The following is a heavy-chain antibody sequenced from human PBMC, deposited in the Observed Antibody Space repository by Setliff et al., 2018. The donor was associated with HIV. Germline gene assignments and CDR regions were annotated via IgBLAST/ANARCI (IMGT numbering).Heavy chain of an antibody. Sequence: GGSLRLSCAASGFTFSSYSMHWVRQAPGKGLEWVAATSFDTTYKFSADSVKGRFTISRDNSKNTVHLQMNSLRVEDTAVYYCAKELGGSGIDAFDIWGQGTMVTVSS. CDR3: AKELGGSGIDAFDI. D-gene: IGHD3-10*01. J-gene: IGHJ3*02. CDR2: TSFDTTYK. V-gene: IGHV3-30*04. CDR1: GFTFSSYS.